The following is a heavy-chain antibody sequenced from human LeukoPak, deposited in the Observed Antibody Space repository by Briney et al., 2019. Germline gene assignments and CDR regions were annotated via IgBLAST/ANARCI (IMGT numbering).Heavy chain of an antibody. Sequence: PGGSLRLSCAASGFTFSAYPMHWVRQAPGKGLEYVSAITTSGDGTYYANSVKGRFTISRDNSKSTLYLQMGSLRPDDMGVYYCASGGGSYDFWGQGTLVTVSS. V-gene: IGHV3-64*01. CDR3: ASGGGSYDF. CDR1: GFTFSAYP. CDR2: ITTSGDGT. D-gene: IGHD1-26*01. J-gene: IGHJ4*02.